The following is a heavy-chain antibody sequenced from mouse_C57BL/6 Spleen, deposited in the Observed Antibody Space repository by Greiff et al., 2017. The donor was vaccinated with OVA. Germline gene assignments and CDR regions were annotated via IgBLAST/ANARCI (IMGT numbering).Heavy chain of an antibody. D-gene: IGHD2-4*01. CDR2: IYPGDGDT. Sequence: VQLKQSGAELVKPGASVKISCKASGYAFSSYWMNWVKQRPGQGLEWIGQIYPGDGDTNYNGKFKGKATLTADKSSSTAYMQLSSLTSEDSAVYFCARSSDYVYYAMDYWGQGTSVTVSS. V-gene: IGHV1-80*01. J-gene: IGHJ4*01. CDR1: GYAFSSYW. CDR3: ARSSDYVYYAMDY.